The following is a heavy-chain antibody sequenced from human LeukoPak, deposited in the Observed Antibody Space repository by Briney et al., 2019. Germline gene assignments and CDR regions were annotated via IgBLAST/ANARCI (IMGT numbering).Heavy chain of an antibody. Sequence: GGSLRLSCAASGFAFSSYEMNWVRQAPGKGLEWVSYISSSGSTMYYADSVKGRFTISRDNAKNSLYLQMNSLRAEDTAVYYCARHALVVVAATPEPNYCYYMDVWGKGTTVTVSS. CDR2: ISSSGSTM. CDR1: GFAFSSYE. V-gene: IGHV3-48*03. CDR3: ARHALVVVAATPEPNYCYYMDV. D-gene: IGHD2-15*01. J-gene: IGHJ6*03.